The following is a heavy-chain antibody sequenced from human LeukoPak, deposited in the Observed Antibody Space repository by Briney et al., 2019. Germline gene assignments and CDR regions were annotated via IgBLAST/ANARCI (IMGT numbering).Heavy chain of an antibody. CDR2: ISGSGGST. D-gene: IGHD6-19*01. Sequence: GGSLRLSCAASGFTFYSYAMTWVRQAPGKGLKWVSAISGSGGSTYYADSVKGRFTISRDNSKNTLYLQMSSLRAEDTALYYCAKYNSDWYDDYWGQGTLVTVSS. CDR3: AKYNSDWYDDY. V-gene: IGHV3-23*01. J-gene: IGHJ4*02. CDR1: GFTFYSYA.